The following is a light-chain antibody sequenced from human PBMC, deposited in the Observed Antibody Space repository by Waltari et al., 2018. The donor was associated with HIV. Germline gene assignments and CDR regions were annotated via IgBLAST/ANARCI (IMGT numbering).Light chain of an antibody. CDR1: SSDVGSYNL. Sequence: QSALPQPAPVSGSPGQSITISCTGTSSDVGSYNLVPCYQQHPGKPPKLMVYEVSKRPSGVSNRFSGSKSGNTASLTISGLQAEDEADYYCCSYAGSSTPVFGGGTKLTVL. CDR3: CSYAGSSTPV. CDR2: EVS. J-gene: IGLJ2*01. V-gene: IGLV2-23*02.